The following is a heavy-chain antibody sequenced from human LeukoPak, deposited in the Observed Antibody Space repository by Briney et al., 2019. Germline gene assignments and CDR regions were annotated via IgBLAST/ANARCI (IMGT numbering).Heavy chain of an antibody. J-gene: IGHJ6*03. CDR2: ISSSGSTI. CDR1: GFTFSDYY. V-gene: IGHV3-11*04. D-gene: IGHD4-11*01. CDR3: ARNTVTDRRKDYYYYYMDV. Sequence: GGSLRLSCAASGFTFSDYYMSWIRQAPGKGLEWVSYISSSGSTIYYADSVKGRFTISRDNAKNSLYLQMNSLRAEDTAVYYCARNTVTDRRKDYYYYYMDVWGKGTTVTVSS.